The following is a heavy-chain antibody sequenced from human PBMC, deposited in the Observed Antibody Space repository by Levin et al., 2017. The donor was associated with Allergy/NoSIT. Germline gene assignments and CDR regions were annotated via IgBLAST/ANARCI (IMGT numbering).Heavy chain of an antibody. Sequence: ASVKVSCKASGYTFTGYYMHWVRQAPGQGLEWMGRINPNSGGTNYAQKFQGRVTMTRDTSISTAYMELSRLRSDDTAVYYCARDRWGTYGSGSYYNGYFDYWGQGTLVTVSS. V-gene: IGHV1-2*06. CDR2: INPNSGGT. J-gene: IGHJ4*02. CDR3: ARDRWGTYGSGSYYNGYFDY. D-gene: IGHD3-10*01. CDR1: GYTFTGYY.